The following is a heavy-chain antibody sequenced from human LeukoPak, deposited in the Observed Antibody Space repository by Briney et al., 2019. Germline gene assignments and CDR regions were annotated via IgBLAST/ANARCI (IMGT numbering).Heavy chain of an antibody. CDR2: IKPDGGAE. CDR1: GFTFSAFW. V-gene: IGHV3-7*01. Sequence: GSLRLSCAASGFTFSAFWMTWVRQAPGKGLEWVANIKPDGGAEYYVDSVKGRFTISRDNAKNSLYLQMNSLRVEDTAIYYCARCAIAAAAGDDWGQGILVTVPS. J-gene: IGHJ4*02. D-gene: IGHD6-13*01. CDR3: ARCAIAAAAGDD.